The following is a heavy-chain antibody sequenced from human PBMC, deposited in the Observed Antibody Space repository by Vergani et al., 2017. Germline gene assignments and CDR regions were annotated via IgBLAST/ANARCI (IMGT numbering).Heavy chain of an antibody. D-gene: IGHD1-1*01. J-gene: IGHJ4*02. Sequence: EVELVQSGPEMSNPGESLKISCKGSEYSFGNYWIGWVRQMPGKGLEWMGIIYPADPDTRYSPSFQGQVTISADKSISTAFLQWDSLKASDTALYYCARHTTYTDSWGQGTLVTVSS. V-gene: IGHV5-51*01. CDR3: ARHTTYTDS. CDR2: IYPADPDT. CDR1: EYSFGNYW.